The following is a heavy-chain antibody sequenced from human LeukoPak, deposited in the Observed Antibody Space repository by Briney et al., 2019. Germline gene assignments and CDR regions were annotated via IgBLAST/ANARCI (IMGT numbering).Heavy chain of an antibody. CDR1: GGSISSSSYY. CDR2: IYYSGST. D-gene: IGHD2-21*02. V-gene: IGHV4-39*01. J-gene: IGHJ4*02. CDR3: ATYYCGGDCYSGYFDY. Sequence: PSETLSLTCTVSGGSISSSSYYWGWIRQPPGKGLEWIGNIYYSGSTYCNPSLKSRVTISVDTSKKQFSLKLSSVTAADTAVYYCATYYCGGDCYSGYFDYWGQGTLVTASS.